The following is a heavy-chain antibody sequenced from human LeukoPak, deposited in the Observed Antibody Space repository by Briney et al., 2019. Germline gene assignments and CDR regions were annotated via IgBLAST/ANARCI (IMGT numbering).Heavy chain of an antibody. CDR1: GGTFSSYA. D-gene: IGHD1-26*01. V-gene: IGHV1-69*13. CDR3: ARSGSYYGDAFDI. CDR2: IIPIFGTA. Sequence: GASVKVSCKASGGTFSSYAISWVRQAPGQGLEWMGGIIPIFGTANYAQKFQGRVTITADESTSTAYMELSSLRSEDTAVYYCARSGSYYGDAFDIWGQGTMVTVSS. J-gene: IGHJ3*02.